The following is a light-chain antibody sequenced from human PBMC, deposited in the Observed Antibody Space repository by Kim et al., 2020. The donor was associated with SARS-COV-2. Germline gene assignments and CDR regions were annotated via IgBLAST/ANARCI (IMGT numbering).Light chain of an antibody. Sequence: PVRLTCTLSSGHSTYIIAWHQQQPGKAPRYLMKLEKSGSYNKGSGVPDRFSGSSSGADRYLTISNLQSEDEADYICETWNSNTGVFGGGTKVTVL. J-gene: IGLJ3*02. CDR1: SGHSTYI. CDR2: LEKSGSY. V-gene: IGLV4-60*03. CDR3: ETWNSNTGV.